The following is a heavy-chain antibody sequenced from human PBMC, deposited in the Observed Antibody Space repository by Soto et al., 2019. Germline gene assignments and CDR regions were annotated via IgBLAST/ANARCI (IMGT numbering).Heavy chain of an antibody. CDR1: GYNFTSYA. V-gene: IGHV1-3*05. J-gene: IGHJ4*02. CDR2: INAGNGNT. D-gene: IGHD2-21*02. Sequence: QVQLVESGAEEKKPGASVKVSCKASGYNFTSYAMHWVRQAPGQRLEWMGWINAGNGNTKYSQKFQGRVTITRDTSASTAYMELSSLRSEDTAVYYCARSIVVVTALDYWGQGTPGHRLL. CDR3: ARSIVVVTALDY.